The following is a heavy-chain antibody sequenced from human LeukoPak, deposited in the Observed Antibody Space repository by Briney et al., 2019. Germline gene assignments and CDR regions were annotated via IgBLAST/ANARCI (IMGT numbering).Heavy chain of an antibody. CDR2: IYYKGNT. CDR3: MRRDTGWNYSDY. Sequence: SETLSLTCGVSGGSIYSHYWGWIRQPPGKGLEWVGDIYYKGNTNYNPSLKSRVTISLDTSKNHLSLTLTSVVAADTAIYYCMRRDTGWNYSDYWGQGILVPVSS. J-gene: IGHJ4*02. D-gene: IGHD6-19*01. CDR1: GGSIYSHY. V-gene: IGHV4-59*08.